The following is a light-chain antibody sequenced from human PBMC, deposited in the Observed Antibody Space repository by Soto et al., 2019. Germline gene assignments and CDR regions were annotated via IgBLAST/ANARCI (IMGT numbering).Light chain of an antibody. V-gene: IGKV1-6*01. CDR3: LQDYTFPYT. CDR2: AAS. Sequence: AIQMTQSPSSLSTSVGDRVTITCRASQGIRNDLGWYHQKPGKAPKLLIYAASSLQSGVPSRFSGSGSGTDFTLTITSLQPEDFATYYCLQDYTFPYTFGQGTKLEIK. CDR1: QGIRND. J-gene: IGKJ2*01.